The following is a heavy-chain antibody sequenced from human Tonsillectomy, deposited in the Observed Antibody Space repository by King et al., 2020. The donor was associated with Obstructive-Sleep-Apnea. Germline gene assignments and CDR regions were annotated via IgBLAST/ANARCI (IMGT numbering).Heavy chain of an antibody. CDR3: AKDGSSSWVEYFHH. D-gene: IGHD6-13*01. CDR1: GFTFDDYA. Sequence: DVQLVESGGGLVQPGRSLRLSCAASGFTFDDYAMHWVQQDPGKGLEWVSGISWHSGRRGYADSVKGRFTISRDNAKNSLSLQVNNLRAEDTALYYCAKDGSSSWVEYFHHWGQGTLVTVSS. CDR2: ISWHSGRR. J-gene: IGHJ1*01. V-gene: IGHV3-9*01.